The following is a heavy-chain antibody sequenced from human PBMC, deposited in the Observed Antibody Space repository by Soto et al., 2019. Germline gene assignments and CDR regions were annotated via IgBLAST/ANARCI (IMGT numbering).Heavy chain of an antibody. CDR1: GFTFSSYS. J-gene: IGHJ1*01. Sequence: PGGSLRLSCAASGFTFSSYSMNWVRQAPGRGLEWVSYISSSSSTIYYADSVKGRFTISRDNAKNSLYLQMNSLRDEDTAVYYCARAKAYYYDSSGEPEYFQRWGQGTLVTVSS. D-gene: IGHD3-22*01. V-gene: IGHV3-48*02. CDR2: ISSSSSTI. CDR3: ARAKAYYYDSSGEPEYFQR.